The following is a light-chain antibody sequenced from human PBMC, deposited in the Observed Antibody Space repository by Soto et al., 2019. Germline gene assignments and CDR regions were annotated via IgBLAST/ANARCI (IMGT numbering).Light chain of an antibody. CDR2: GAS. CDR3: QQYGSSSWT. J-gene: IGKJ1*01. CDR1: QGVSSSC. V-gene: IGKV3-20*01. Sequence: VLTQSPGTRSLSPGERATRCCRACQGVSSSCLACYQQEPGQAPRLLIYGASSSATSIPDRFSGSGSGTDFTPTITRLEPEDFSVYYCQQYGSSSWTFGQGTKVDIK.